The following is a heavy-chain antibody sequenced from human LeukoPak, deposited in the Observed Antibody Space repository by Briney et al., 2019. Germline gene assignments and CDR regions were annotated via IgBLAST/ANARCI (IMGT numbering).Heavy chain of an antibody. CDR2: IWYDGSNK. Sequence: GRSLRLSCAASGFTFSSYGMHWVRQAPGKGLEWVAVIWYDGSNKYYADSVKGRFTISRDNAKNSLYLQMNSLRAEDTALYYCAKAGTFGSYYGYWGQGTLVTVSS. V-gene: IGHV3-33*03. D-gene: IGHD1-14*01. CDR1: GFTFSSYG. CDR3: AKAGTFGSYYGY. J-gene: IGHJ4*02.